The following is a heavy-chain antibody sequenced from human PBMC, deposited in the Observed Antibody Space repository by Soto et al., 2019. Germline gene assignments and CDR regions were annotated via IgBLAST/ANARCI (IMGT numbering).Heavy chain of an antibody. CDR1: GGSISSYY. CDR2: IYYSGST. CDR3: ASSSSGWYDAFDI. V-gene: IGHV4-59*01. J-gene: IGHJ3*02. D-gene: IGHD6-19*01. Sequence: PSETLSLTCTVSGGSISSYYWSWIRQPPGKGLEWIGYIYYSGSTNYNPSLKSRVTISVDTSKNQFSLKLSSVTAADSAVYYCASSSSGWYDAFDIWGQGTMVTVSS.